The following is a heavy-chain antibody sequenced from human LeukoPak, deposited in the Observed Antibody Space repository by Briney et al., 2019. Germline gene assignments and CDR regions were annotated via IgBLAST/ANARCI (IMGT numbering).Heavy chain of an antibody. V-gene: IGHV3-7*01. D-gene: IGHD3-22*01. CDR2: IKQEGSET. CDR3: ARGGQYSGYYYFDY. Sequence: GGSLRLSCAASGFTFSSYWMSWVRPAPGKGLEWVANIKQEGSETYSVDSVKGRFTISRDNAKNSLYLQMNSLRAEDTALYYCARGGQYSGYYYFDYWGQGTLVTVSS. CDR1: GFTFSSYW. J-gene: IGHJ4*02.